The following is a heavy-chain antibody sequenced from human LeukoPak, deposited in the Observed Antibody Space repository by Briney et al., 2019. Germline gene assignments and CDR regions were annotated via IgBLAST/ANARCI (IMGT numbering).Heavy chain of an antibody. CDR2: ISSSSTYI. CDR3: ARAPQRILTGYYNELDY. D-gene: IGHD3-9*01. V-gene: IGHV3-21*01. J-gene: IGHJ4*02. Sequence: KSGGSLRLSRAASGFAFSSYSMNWVRQAPGKGLEWVSSISSSSTYIYYADSVKGRFTISRDNAKNSLSLQMNNLRAEDTAVYYCARAPQRILTGYYNELDYWGQGTLVTVSS. CDR1: GFAFSSYS.